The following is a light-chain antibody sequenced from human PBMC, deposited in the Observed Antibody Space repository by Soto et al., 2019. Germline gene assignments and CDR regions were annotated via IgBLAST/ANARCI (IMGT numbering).Light chain of an antibody. CDR2: AAS. CDR3: QQADSLPLVT. V-gene: IGKV1-12*01. Sequence: DIQMTQSPASVSLSVGERVTISCRASQDISTWLAWYQQKPGKAPKLLIYAASSLFSGVPSRFSGSGSGTDFTLTISSLQPEDFATYYCQQADSLPLVTFGQGTRLEI. CDR1: QDISTW. J-gene: IGKJ5*01.